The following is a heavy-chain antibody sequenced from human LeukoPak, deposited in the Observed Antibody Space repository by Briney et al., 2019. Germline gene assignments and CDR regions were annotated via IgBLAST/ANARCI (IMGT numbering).Heavy chain of an antibody. V-gene: IGHV3-23*01. CDR3: AKDRGGSGWYFDY. CDR1: GFTFDNYV. Sequence: GRSLRLSCAASGFTFDNYVMAWFRQAPGKGLEWVSTISAVFANTYSADSVKGRFTISRDNSKSTLYLQMNSLRAEDTAVYYCAKDRGGSGWYFDYWGQGTLVTVSS. D-gene: IGHD6-19*01. CDR2: ISAVFANT. J-gene: IGHJ4*02.